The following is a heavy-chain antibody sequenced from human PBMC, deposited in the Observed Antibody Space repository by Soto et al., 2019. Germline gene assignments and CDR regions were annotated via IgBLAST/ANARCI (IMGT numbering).Heavy chain of an antibody. CDR1: GYTFTSYY. CDR3: ARGRIAVAGVLGY. J-gene: IGHJ4*02. CDR2: INPRGGST. Sequence: QVQLVQSGAEVKKPGASVKASCKASGYTFTSYYMHWVRQAPGQGREWMGIINPRGGSTSYAQKFQGRVTMPRDTSTSTVYMELSSLRSEDTAVYYCARGRIAVAGVLGYWGQGTLVTVSS. D-gene: IGHD6-19*01. V-gene: IGHV1-46*03.